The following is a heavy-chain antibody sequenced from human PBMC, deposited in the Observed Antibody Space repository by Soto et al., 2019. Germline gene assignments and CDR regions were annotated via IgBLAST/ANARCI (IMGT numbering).Heavy chain of an antibody. V-gene: IGHV3-11*01. J-gene: IGHJ6*02. CDR1: GFTFSDYY. Sequence: GGSLRLSCAASGFTFSDYYMSWIRQAPGKGLEWVSYISSSGSTIYYADSVKGRFTISRDNAKNSLYLQMNSLRAEDTAVYYCARDQNRGGATMSYYYGMDVWGQGTKVTVSS. CDR3: ARDQNRGGATMSYYYGMDV. CDR2: ISSSGSTI. D-gene: IGHD1-26*01.